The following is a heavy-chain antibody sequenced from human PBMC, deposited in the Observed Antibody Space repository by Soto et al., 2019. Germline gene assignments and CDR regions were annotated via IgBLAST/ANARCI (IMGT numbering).Heavy chain of an antibody. J-gene: IGHJ4*03. D-gene: IGHD2-15*01. Sequence: SETLSLTCTVSGGSISSGDYYWSWIRQPPGKGLEWIGYIYYSGSTYYNPSLKSRVTISVDTSKNQFSLKLSSVTAADTAVYYCARARGARYFDYWGQGTMVTVSS. CDR2: IYYSGST. V-gene: IGHV4-30-4*01. CDR1: GGSISSGDYY. CDR3: ARARGARYFDY.